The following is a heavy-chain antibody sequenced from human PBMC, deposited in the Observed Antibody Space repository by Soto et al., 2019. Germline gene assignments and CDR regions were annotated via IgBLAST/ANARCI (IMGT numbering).Heavy chain of an antibody. J-gene: IGHJ1*01. CDR1: RGTSTRYA. D-gene: IGHD3-3*01. CDR2: IVPMFGTA. V-gene: IGHV1-69*06. CDR3: NRGSEYDFWSGYL. Sequence: QERLVQSGAEVRKPGSSVKVSCKVTRGTSTRYAINWVRQAPGQGLEWMGGIVPMFGTAKYAKKFQGRVTITADTSTNIAYMELRSLRSEDTAVYYCNRGSEYDFWSGYLWGQGTLVSFSS.